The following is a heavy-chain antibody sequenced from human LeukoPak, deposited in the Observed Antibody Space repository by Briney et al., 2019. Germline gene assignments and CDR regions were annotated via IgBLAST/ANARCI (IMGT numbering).Heavy chain of an antibody. CDR3: ARLMETSSSSWYAGGNWFDP. D-gene: IGHD6-13*01. V-gene: IGHV4-38-2*02. CDR2: IYHSGST. Sequence: KPSETLSLTCTVSGYSISSGYYWGWIRQPPGKGLEWIGSIYHSGSTNYNPSLKSRVTISVDTSKNQFSLKLSSVTAADTAVYYCARLMETSSSSWYAGGNWFDPWGQGTLVTVSS. CDR1: GYSISSGYY. J-gene: IGHJ5*02.